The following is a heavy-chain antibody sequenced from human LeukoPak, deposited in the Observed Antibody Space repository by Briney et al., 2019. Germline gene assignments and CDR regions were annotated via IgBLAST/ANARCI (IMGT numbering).Heavy chain of an antibody. J-gene: IGHJ3*01. CDR1: GFTFSLYE. D-gene: IGHD1-1*01. CDR2: IIGTGSTI. CDR3: VRSLTGAFDL. V-gene: IGHV3-48*03. Sequence: GGSLRLSCAGSGFTFSLYEMNWVRQAPGKGLEWVSYIIGTGSTIYYADSVKGRFTISRDNAKNSLYLQMNSLRAEDTAMYYCVRSLTGAFDLWGQGTMVTVSS.